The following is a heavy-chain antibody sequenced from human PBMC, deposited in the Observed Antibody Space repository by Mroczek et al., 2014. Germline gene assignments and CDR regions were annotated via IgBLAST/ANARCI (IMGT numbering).Heavy chain of an antibody. CDR3: ARGILGYGLALPGDYYYMDV. CDR2: IYTSGST. J-gene: IGHJ6*03. D-gene: IGHD7-27*01. Sequence: QVQLVESGPGLVKPSETLSLTCTVSGGSISSYYWSWIRQPAGKGLEWIGRIYTSGSTNYNPSLKSRVTMSVDTSKNQFSLKLSSVTAADTAVYYCARGILGYGLALPGDYYYMDVWGKGTTVTVSS. CDR1: GGSISSYY. V-gene: IGHV4-4*07.